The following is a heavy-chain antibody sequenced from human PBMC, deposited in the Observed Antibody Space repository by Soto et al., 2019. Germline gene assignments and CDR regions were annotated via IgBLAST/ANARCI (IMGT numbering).Heavy chain of an antibody. Sequence: GSVNVSCKASGYTFTSYGISWVRQAPGQGLEWMGWISAYNGNTNYAQKLQGRVTMTTDTSTSTAYMELRSLRSDDTAVYYCAGYDSSGYFEGASDMSGNGKLVTVS. CDR2: ISAYNGNT. J-gene: IGHJ3*02. V-gene: IGHV1-18*04. D-gene: IGHD3-22*01. CDR1: GYTFTSYG. CDR3: AGYDSSGYFEGASDM.